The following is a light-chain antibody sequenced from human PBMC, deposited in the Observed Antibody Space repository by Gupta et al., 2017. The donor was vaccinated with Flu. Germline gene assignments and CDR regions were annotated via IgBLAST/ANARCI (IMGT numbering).Light chain of an antibody. J-gene: IGKJ3*01. CDR2: GAY. CDR3: QQYNNET. Sequence: SPGERATLSCRASQSVSSNLAWDQQKPGQAPRLLIYGAYTRDTGIQARFSGSGAGTEFTLTISSRQSEDFAGYDFQQYNNETFGHGTKVDIK. CDR1: QSVSSN. V-gene: IGKV3-15*01.